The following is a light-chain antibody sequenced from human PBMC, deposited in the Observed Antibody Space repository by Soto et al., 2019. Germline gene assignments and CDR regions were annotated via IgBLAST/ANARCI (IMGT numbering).Light chain of an antibody. J-gene: IGKJ2*01. CDR1: QSVSSSY. Sequence: EIVLTQSPGTLSLSPGERPTLSCRASQSVSSSYLAWYQQKPGQAPRLLIYGASSRATGIPDRFSGSGSGTDFTLTVSRLEPEDFAVYYCQSSDTFGQGTKLQIK. CDR2: GAS. V-gene: IGKV3-20*01. CDR3: QSSDT.